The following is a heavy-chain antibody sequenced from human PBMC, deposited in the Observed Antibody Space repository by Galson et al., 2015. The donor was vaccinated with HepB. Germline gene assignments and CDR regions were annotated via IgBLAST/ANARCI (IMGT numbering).Heavy chain of an antibody. CDR1: GGTFSSYA. CDR3: ARGGKYYYGSGYYTPFDP. Sequence: SVKVSCKASGGTFSSYAISWVRQAPGQGLEWMGRIIPILGIANYAQKFQGRVTITADKSTSTAYMELSSLRSEDTAVYYCARGGKYYYGSGYYTPFDPWGQGTLVTVSS. V-gene: IGHV1-69*04. CDR2: IIPILGIA. J-gene: IGHJ5*02. D-gene: IGHD3-10*01.